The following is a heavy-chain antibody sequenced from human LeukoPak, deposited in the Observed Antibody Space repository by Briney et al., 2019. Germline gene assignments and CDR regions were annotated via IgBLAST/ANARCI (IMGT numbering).Heavy chain of an antibody. D-gene: IGHD5-18*01. Sequence: ASVKVSCKASGYTFTSYAMHWVRQAPGQRLEWMGWINAGNGNTKYSQKFQGRVTITRDTSASTAYMELSSLRSEDTAVYYCARDRGEHSYGISAFDIWGQGTLVTVSS. CDR3: ARDRGEHSYGISAFDI. CDR1: GYTFTSYA. V-gene: IGHV1-3*01. CDR2: INAGNGNT. J-gene: IGHJ4*02.